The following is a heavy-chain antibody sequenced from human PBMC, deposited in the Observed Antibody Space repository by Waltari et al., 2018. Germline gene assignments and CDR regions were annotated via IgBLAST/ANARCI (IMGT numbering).Heavy chain of an antibody. CDR3: AREGIVVVPAAIPGWFDP. V-gene: IGHV4-39*07. CDR1: GGSISSSSYY. J-gene: IGHJ5*02. CDR2: IYYSGST. D-gene: IGHD2-2*02. Sequence: QLQLQESGPGLVKPSETLSLTCTVSGGSISSSSYYWGWIRQPPGKGLEWIGSIYYSGSTYYNPSLKSRVTISVDTSKNQFSLKLSSVTAADTAVYYCAREGIVVVPAAIPGWFDPWGQGTLVTVSS.